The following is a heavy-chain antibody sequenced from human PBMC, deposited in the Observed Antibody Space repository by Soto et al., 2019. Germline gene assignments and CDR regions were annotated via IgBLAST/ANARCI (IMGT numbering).Heavy chain of an antibody. V-gene: IGHV4-59*01. D-gene: IGHD3-22*01. Sequence: SETLSLTCTVSGGSISSYYWSCIRQPPWKGLEWIGYIYSSGSTNYNPSLHSRVTISVDTPQNQFSLRLSSVTAADTAVYYCARDQACSSGSGTHVCDQGTKVT. CDR3: ARDQACSSGSGTHV. CDR2: IYSSGST. CDR1: GGSISSYY. J-gene: IGHJ6*02.